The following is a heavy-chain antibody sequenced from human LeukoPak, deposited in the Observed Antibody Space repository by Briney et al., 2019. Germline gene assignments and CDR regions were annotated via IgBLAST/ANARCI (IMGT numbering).Heavy chain of an antibody. D-gene: IGHD6-19*01. V-gene: IGHV3-30*01. Sequence: GGSLRLSCAASGFTFSSYAMHWVRQAPGKGLEWVAVISYDGSNKYYADSVKGRFTISRDNSKNTLYLQMNSLRAEDTAVYYCAKFGTSSGWYDWFDPWGQGTLVTVSS. CDR3: AKFGTSSGWYDWFDP. CDR2: ISYDGSNK. CDR1: GFTFSSYA. J-gene: IGHJ5*02.